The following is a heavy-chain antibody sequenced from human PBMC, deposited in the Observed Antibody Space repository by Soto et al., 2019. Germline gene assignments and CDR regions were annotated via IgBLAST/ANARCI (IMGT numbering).Heavy chain of an antibody. CDR3: ARGNYDFLTGYYIEYFDY. CDR2: IYYDGST. J-gene: IGHJ4*02. D-gene: IGHD3-9*01. V-gene: IGHV4-39*01. CDR1: GASISSSSFY. Sequence: PSETLSLTCTVSGASISSSSFYWGWIRQPPGKGLESIANIYYDGSTYYNPPLKSRVTISFDTSKNQFSLKLSSVTAADTAVYYCARGNYDFLTGYYIEYFDYWGQGTLVTVSS.